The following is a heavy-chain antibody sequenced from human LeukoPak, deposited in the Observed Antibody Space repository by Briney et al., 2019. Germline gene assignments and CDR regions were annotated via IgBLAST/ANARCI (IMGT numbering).Heavy chain of an antibody. V-gene: IGHV3-30*18. CDR1: GFTFSSYG. Sequence: GGSLRLSCAASGFTFSSYGMHWVRQAPGKGLEWVAVISYDRSSKYYADSVKGRFTISRDNSKNTLYLQMNSLRAEDTAVYYCAKDRRIAAAGTFDYWGQGTLVTVSS. J-gene: IGHJ4*02. CDR2: ISYDRSSK. CDR3: AKDRRIAAAGTFDY. D-gene: IGHD6-13*01.